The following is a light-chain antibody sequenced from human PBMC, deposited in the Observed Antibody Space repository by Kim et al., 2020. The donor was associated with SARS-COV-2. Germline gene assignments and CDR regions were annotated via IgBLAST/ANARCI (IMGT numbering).Light chain of an antibody. J-gene: IGLJ3*02. V-gene: IGLV3-1*01. CDR1: KLGDKY. CDR3: QAWDSSTAV. CDR2: QDT. Sequence: SVSPAQTASLTCSGDKLGDKYAFCYQQNPGQSPVLVLYQDTMRPSDIPERFSGSTSGNTATLTISGTHAMDEADYYCQAWDSSTAVFGGGTQLTVL.